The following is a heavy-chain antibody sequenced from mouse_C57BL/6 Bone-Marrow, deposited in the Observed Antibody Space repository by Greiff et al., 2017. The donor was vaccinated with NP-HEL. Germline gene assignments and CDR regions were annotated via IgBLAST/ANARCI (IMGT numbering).Heavy chain of an antibody. CDR3: ARRPGFAY. CDR1: GYTFTDYN. V-gene: IGHV1-18*01. J-gene: IGHJ3*01. Sequence: VQLQQSGPELVKPGASVKIPCKASGYTFTDYNMDWVKQSHGKSLEWIGDINPNNGGTIYTQKFKGKATLTVDTSASTAYMDLRSLTSEDTAVYYCARRPGFAYWGQGTLVTVSA. CDR2: INPNNGGT.